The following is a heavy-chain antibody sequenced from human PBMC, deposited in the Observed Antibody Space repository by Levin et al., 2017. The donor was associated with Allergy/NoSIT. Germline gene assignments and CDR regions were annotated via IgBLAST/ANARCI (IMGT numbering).Heavy chain of an antibody. Sequence: PGGSLRLSCAASGFTFSSYAMSWVRQAPGKGLEWVSAISGSGGSTYYADSVKGRFTISRDNSKNTLYLQMNSLRAEDTAVYYCAKGHVLLWFGELFDYWGQGTLVTVSS. D-gene: IGHD3-10*01. J-gene: IGHJ4*02. CDR3: AKGHVLLWFGELFDY. CDR1: GFTFSSYA. V-gene: IGHV3-23*01. CDR2: ISGSGGST.